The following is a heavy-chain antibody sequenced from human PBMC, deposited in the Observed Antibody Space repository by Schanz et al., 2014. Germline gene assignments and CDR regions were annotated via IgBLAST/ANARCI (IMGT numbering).Heavy chain of an antibody. Sequence: EVQLVESGGGLVQPGGSLRLSCAVSGFTVSSNHMSWVRQAPGKGLEWVSVIYSGIGAYYADSVKDRFTVSRDNSKNTLYLPMNSLRADDTAVYYCARYSRPNYDFLTAYYSIDYWGQGTLVTVSS. CDR3: ARYSRPNYDFLTAYYSIDY. V-gene: IGHV3-66*01. J-gene: IGHJ4*02. D-gene: IGHD3-9*01. CDR1: GFTVSSNH. CDR2: IYSGIGA.